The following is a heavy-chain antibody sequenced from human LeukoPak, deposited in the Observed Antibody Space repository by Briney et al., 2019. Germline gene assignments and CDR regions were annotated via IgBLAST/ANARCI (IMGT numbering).Heavy chain of an antibody. CDR3: AKAPPKEHDFWSGYYSCMDV. V-gene: IGHV4-59*02. D-gene: IGHD3-3*01. CDR1: GGSGTDYY. Sequence: SETLSLTCTVSGGSGTDYYWSWIRQSPGKGLEWLGYIYYTCTSYNPSLKSRVTISADTSKNQFSLKVTSVTAADTAVYYCAKAPPKEHDFWSGYYSCMDVWGKGTTVTVSS. CDR2: IYYTCT. J-gene: IGHJ6*03.